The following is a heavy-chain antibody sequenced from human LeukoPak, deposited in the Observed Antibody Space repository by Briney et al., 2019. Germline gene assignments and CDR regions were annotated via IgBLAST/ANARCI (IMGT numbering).Heavy chain of an antibody. CDR2: IYSGGST. J-gene: IGHJ4*02. V-gene: IGHV3-53*01. CDR1: GFTVSSNY. CDR3: ARIGPEKAGYFPY. D-gene: IGHD6-19*01. Sequence: GGSLRLSCGAAGFTVSSNYMSWGRQAPGKGLGWVAVIYSGGSTYYADSVKGRFTISRDNSKNTLYPQMNSLRGEDTPVYYCARIGPEKAGYFPYWRPGTLLPLSS.